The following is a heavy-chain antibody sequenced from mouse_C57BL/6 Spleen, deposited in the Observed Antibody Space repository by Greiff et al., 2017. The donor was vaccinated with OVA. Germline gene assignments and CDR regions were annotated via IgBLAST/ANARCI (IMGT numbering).Heavy chain of an antibody. CDR1: GYSITSGYY. CDR2: ISYDGSN. CDR3: ASSLLRGYYAMDY. D-gene: IGHD1-1*01. J-gene: IGHJ4*01. V-gene: IGHV3-6*01. Sequence: EVHLVESGPGLVKPSQSLSLTCSVTGYSITSGYYWNWIRQFPGNKLEWMGYISYDGSNNYNPSLKNRISITRDTSKNQFFLKLNSVTTEDTATYYCASSLLRGYYAMDYWGQGTSVTVSS.